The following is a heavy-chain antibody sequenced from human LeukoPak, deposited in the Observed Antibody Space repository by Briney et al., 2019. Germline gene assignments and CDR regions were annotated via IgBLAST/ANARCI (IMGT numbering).Heavy chain of an antibody. J-gene: IGHJ5*02. CDR2: TYYRCKWNS. CDR1: GDSVSSNSAS. D-gene: IGHD1-26*01. V-gene: IGHV6-1*01. CDR3: ARDPDSSYEWGPFDP. Sequence: SQTLSLTCAISGDSVSSNSASWNWIRQSPSRGLEWLGRTYYRCKWNSDYAVSVKSRITINPDTSKNQFSLHLNSVTPEDTAVYYCARDPDSSYEWGPFDPWGQGTLVTVSS.